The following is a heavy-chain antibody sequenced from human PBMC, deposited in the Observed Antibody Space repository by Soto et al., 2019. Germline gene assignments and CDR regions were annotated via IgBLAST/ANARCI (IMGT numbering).Heavy chain of an antibody. CDR2: ISASGTDT. J-gene: IGHJ6*02. CDR3: LKNTDL. CDR1: GFRFRSHA. Sequence: PGGSLRLSCAASGFRFRSHAMHWARQAPGKGLEWVAGISASGTDTFYGDSVKGRFTVSRDNSDNTVPLLLRALTTDDTATYYCLKNTDLWGQGTAVTVSS. V-gene: IGHV3-23*01.